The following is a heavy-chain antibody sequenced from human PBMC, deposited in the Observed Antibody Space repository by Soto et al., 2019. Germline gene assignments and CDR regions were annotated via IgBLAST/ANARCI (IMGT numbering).Heavy chain of an antibody. J-gene: IGHJ5*02. CDR2: IYWDDDK. CDR1: GFSLSTSGVG. Sequence: SGPTLVNPTQTLTLTCTFSGFSLSTSGVGVGWIRQPPGKALEWLALIYWDDDKRYSPSLKSRLTITKDTSKNQVVLTMTNMDPGNTAKYYCAQRRRNMRPGGWPSNWFAPWAREPLVTVSS. D-gene: IGHD3-16*01. CDR3: AQRRRNMRPGGWPSNWFAP. V-gene: IGHV2-5*02.